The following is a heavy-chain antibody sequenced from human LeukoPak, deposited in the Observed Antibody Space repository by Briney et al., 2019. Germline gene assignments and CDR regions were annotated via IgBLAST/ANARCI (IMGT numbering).Heavy chain of an antibody. CDR2: INHSGST. V-gene: IGHV4-34*01. D-gene: IGHD3-10*01. CDR3: ARGPFDGSGSYYKPRNFDY. CDR1: GGSFSGYY. Sequence: SETLSLTCAVYGGSFSGYYWSWIRQPPGKGLEWIGEINHSGSTNYNPSLKGRVTISVDTSKNQFSLKLSSVTAADTAVYYCARGPFDGSGSYYKPRNFDYWGQGTLVTVSS. J-gene: IGHJ4*02.